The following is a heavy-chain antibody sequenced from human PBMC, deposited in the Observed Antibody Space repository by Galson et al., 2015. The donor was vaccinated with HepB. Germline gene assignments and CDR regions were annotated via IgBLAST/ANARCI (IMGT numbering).Heavy chain of an antibody. D-gene: IGHD5-12*01. CDR3: ARDKWRLQYHYGMDL. Sequence: SLRLSCAASGFSLHTFWMNWARQVPGKGLVWLANINPDGTETNYVDSVKGRFTIPRDNGLDSVSRQINSLRVDDTAIYFCARDKWRLQYHYGMDLWGRGTTVIVS. J-gene: IGHJ6*02. V-gene: IGHV3-7*03. CDR2: INPDGTET. CDR1: GFSLHTFW.